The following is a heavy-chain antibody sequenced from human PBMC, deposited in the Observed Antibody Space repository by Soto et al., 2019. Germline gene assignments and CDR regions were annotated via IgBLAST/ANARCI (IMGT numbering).Heavy chain of an antibody. CDR3: AKSRDAYNFYFYYGMDV. CDR2: ILYDGSNN. D-gene: IGHD2-2*01. V-gene: IGHV3-30*18. Sequence: PGGSLRLSCAASGFTFSNYGMHWVRQTPGKGLEWVALILYDGSNNYYAESVKGRFTISRDNSKNTLYMQVSSLRAEDKAVYYCAKSRDAYNFYFYYGMDVWGKGTKGSVSS. CDR1: GFTFSNYG. J-gene: IGHJ6*04.